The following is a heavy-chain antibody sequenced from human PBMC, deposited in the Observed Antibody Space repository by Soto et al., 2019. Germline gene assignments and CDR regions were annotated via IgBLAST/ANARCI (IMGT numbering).Heavy chain of an antibody. J-gene: IGHJ4*02. Sequence: QVQLQESGPGLVKPSQTLSLTCTVSGGSISSGGYYWSWIRQHPGKGLEWIGYIYYSWSTYYNPSLKSRVTISVDTSKNQFSLKLSSVTAADTAVYYCARGSTMVRGVISYFDYWGQGTLVTVSS. CDR3: ARGSTMVRGVISYFDY. CDR1: GGSISSGGYY. CDR2: IYYSWST. D-gene: IGHD3-10*01. V-gene: IGHV4-31*03.